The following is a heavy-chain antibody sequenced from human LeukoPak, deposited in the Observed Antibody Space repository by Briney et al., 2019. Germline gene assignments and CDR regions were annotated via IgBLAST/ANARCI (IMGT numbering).Heavy chain of an antibody. V-gene: IGHV3-7*01. CDR2: IKQDGSEK. Sequence: GASLRLSHAASGFTFSSYAMSWVRQAPREGLEWVANIKQDGSEKYYVDSAKGRFTISRDNAKNSLYLQMNSLRAEDTAVHYCARDSSRSNFDYWGQGTLVTVSS. D-gene: IGHD1-26*01. J-gene: IGHJ4*02. CDR1: GFTFSSYA. CDR3: ARDSSRSNFDY.